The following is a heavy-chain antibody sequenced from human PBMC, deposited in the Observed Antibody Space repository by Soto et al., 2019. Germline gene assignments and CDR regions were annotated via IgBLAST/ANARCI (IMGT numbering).Heavy chain of an antibody. CDR2: IIPIFGTA. V-gene: IGHV1-69*06. D-gene: IGHD6-19*01. CDR1: GGTLSSYA. J-gene: IGHJ6*02. Sequence: ASVKVSCKASGGTLSSYAISCVRQAPGQGLEWMGGIIPIFGTANYAQKFQGRVTITADKSTSTAYMELSSLRSEDTAVYYCARGFPRSVAGTQYYYGMDVWGQGTTVTVYS. CDR3: ARGFPRSVAGTQYYYGMDV.